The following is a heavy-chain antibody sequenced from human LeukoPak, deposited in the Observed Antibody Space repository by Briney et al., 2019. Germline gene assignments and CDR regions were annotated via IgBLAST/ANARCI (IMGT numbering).Heavy chain of an antibody. J-gene: IGHJ4*02. CDR1: GFTFSNGW. CDR3: TTDPPSTY. Sequence: PGGSLRLSCAASGFTFSNGWMSWVRQTPGKGLEWVGRIKRNADGGTTDYAAPVKGRFTISRDDSKNTLYLQMNSLKTEDTAVYFCTTDPPSTYWGQGTLVAVSS. D-gene: IGHD2-2*01. V-gene: IGHV3-15*01. CDR2: IKRNADGGTT.